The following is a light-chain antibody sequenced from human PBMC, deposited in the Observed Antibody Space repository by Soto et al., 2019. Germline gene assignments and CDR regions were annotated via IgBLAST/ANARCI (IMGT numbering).Light chain of an antibody. J-gene: IGLJ1*01. Sequence: QSALTQPASVSGSPGQSITISCTGTNSDVGGYNFVSWYQQHPGKAPKLMIYDVSNRTSGVSNRFSGSKSGNTASLNISGLQAEDEDDYYCSSYTSSSSPYVFGIGTKLTVL. CDR1: NSDVGGYNF. CDR2: DVS. CDR3: SSYTSSSSPYV. V-gene: IGLV2-14*01.